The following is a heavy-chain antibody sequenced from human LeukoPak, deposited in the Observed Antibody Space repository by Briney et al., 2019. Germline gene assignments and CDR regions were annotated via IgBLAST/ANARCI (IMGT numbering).Heavy chain of an antibody. D-gene: IGHD6-6*01. Sequence: SETLSLTCTVSGGSISSSSYYWGWIRQSPGKGLEWIGSFLYSGTTYYNPSLKSRVTISVDTSKNQFSLKLSSVTAADTAVYYCARERIAARRNWFDPWGQGTLVTVSS. V-gene: IGHV4-39*07. J-gene: IGHJ5*02. CDR3: ARERIAARRNWFDP. CDR1: GGSISSSSYY. CDR2: FLYSGTT.